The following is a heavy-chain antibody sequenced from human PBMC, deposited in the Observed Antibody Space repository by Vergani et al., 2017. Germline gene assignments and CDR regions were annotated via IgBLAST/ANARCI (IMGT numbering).Heavy chain of an antibody. D-gene: IGHD3-22*01. CDR1: GGSISSGGYS. CDR2: ISHSGST. J-gene: IGHJ4*02. Sequence: QLQLQESGSGLVKPSQTLSLTCAVSGGSISSGGYSWSWLRQPPGKGLEWIGYISHSGSTYYNPSLKSRVTISVDRSKNQFSLKLSSVTAADTAVYYCARATDSSGYPYYFDYWGQGTLVTVSS. V-gene: IGHV4-30-2*01. CDR3: ARATDSSGYPYYFDY.